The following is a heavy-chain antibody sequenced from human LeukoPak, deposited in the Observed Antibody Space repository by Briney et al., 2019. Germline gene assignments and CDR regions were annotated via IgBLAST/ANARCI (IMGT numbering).Heavy chain of an antibody. Sequence: GASVKVSCKASGYTFTSYYMHWVRQAPGQGLEWMGIINPSGGSTSYAQKFQGRVTMTRDMSTSTVYMELSSLRSEDTAVYYCARDSRYCTNGVCYSFDYWGQGTLVTVSS. J-gene: IGHJ4*02. CDR2: INPSGGST. V-gene: IGHV1-46*01. CDR3: ARDSRYCTNGVCYSFDY. CDR1: GYTFTSYY. D-gene: IGHD2-8*01.